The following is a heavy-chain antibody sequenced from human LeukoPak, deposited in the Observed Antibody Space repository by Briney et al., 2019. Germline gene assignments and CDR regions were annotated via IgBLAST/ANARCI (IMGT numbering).Heavy chain of an antibody. CDR1: GDSISSWY. V-gene: IGHV4-59*01. J-gene: IGHJ3*02. CDR3: ASTIVTSVWWSQFDQRGAAFDI. D-gene: IGHD2-21*01. Sequence: PSETLSLTCTVSGDSISSWYWSWIRQPPGKGLEWIGYIYYSGTTNYNPSLKSRVSISLDTSKNQFSLKLSSVTAADTAVYYCASTIVTSVWWSQFDQRGAAFDIWGQGTMVTVSS. CDR2: IYYSGTT.